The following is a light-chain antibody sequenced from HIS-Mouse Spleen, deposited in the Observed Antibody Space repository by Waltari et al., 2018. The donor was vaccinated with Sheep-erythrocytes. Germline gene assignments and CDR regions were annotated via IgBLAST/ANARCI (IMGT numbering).Light chain of an antibody. CDR2: DAS. CDR3: QQRSNWPPYT. Sequence: EIVLTQSPATLSFSPGEIATLSCRASQSVSSYLAWYQQKPGQAPRLLIYDASNRATGIPARFSGSGSGTDFTLTISSLEPEDFAVYYCQQRSNWPPYTFGQGTKLEIK. CDR1: QSVSSY. V-gene: IGKV3-11*01. J-gene: IGKJ2*01.